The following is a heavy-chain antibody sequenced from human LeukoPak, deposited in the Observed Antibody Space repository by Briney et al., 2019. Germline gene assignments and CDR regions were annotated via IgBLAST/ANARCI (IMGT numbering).Heavy chain of an antibody. CDR2: INPNSGST. CDR1: GYTFTDYY. Sequence: ASVTVSCKASGYTFTDYYIHWVRQAPGQGLEWMAWINPNSGSTNFAHNFQGRVTITRDTSNSTAYMELSRLRSDDRAVYYCARPKGRVAAPLYNWLDPRGEGTLVTVSS. D-gene: IGHD3-3*01. CDR3: ARPKGRVAAPLYNWLDP. J-gene: IGHJ5*02. V-gene: IGHV1-2*02.